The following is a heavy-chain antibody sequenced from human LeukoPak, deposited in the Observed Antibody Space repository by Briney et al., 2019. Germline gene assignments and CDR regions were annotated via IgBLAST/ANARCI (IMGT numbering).Heavy chain of an antibody. J-gene: IGHJ4*02. CDR1: GGTFSSYA. CDR3: ARESAAAGTFVY. D-gene: IGHD6-13*01. Sequence: ASVKVSCKASGGTFSSYAISWVRQAPGQGLEWMGGIIPIFGTTNYAQKFQGRVTITTDESTSTAYMELSSLRSEDTAAYYCARESAAAGTFVYWGQGTLVTVSS. CDR2: IIPIFGTT. V-gene: IGHV1-69*05.